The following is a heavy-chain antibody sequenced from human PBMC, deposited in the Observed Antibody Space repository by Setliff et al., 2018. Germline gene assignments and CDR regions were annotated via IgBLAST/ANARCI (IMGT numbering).Heavy chain of an antibody. V-gene: IGHV2-70*11. Sequence: TLSLTCTVSGYSISSGHIWGWIRQPPGKTLEWLARIDWDVAKYYRTSLKTRLTISKDTSKNQVVLTMTNMDPVDTATYYCARINMVRGVPPHLDYWGQGTLVTVSS. J-gene: IGHJ4*02. CDR1: GYSISSGHIW. CDR3: ARINMVRGVPPHLDY. CDR2: IDWDVAK. D-gene: IGHD3-10*01.